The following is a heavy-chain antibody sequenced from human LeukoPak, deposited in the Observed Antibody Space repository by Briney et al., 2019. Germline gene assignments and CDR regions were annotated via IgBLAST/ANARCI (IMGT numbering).Heavy chain of an antibody. CDR3: ARSAIDWLFYFDY. V-gene: IGHV3-66*01. CDR1: GFTVSNNY. Sequence: GSLTLSCAASGFTVSNNYMRWVRQAPGKGLEWVSLIYSGGSTYYADSVKGRFIISRDNSRNTLYLQMGSLRAEDMAVYYCARSAIDWLFYFDYWGQGTLVTVSS. CDR2: IYSGGST. D-gene: IGHD3-9*01. J-gene: IGHJ4*02.